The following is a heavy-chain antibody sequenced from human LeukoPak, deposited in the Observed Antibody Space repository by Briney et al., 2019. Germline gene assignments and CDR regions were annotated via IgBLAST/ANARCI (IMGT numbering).Heavy chain of an antibody. CDR3: ASGGTAMASGEHYYYGMAV. V-gene: IGHV1-18*01. D-gene: IGHD5-18*01. CDR2: ISAYNGNT. Sequence: ASVKVSCKASGYTFTSYGISWVRQAPGQGLEWMGWISAYNGNTNYAQKLQGRVTMTTDTSTSTAYMELRSLRSDDTAVYYCASGGTAMASGEHYYYGMAVWGQGTTVTVSS. CDR1: GYTFTSYG. J-gene: IGHJ6*02.